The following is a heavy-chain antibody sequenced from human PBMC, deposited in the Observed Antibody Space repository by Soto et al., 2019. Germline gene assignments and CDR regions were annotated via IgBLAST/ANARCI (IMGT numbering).Heavy chain of an antibody. D-gene: IGHD1-26*01. Sequence: SVKVSCKASGFTFTSSAVQWVRQARGQRLEWIGWIVVGSGDTNYAQKFQERVTITRDMSTSTAYMELSSLRSEDTAVYYCAAGNLRATTWFDPWGQGTLVTVSS. CDR2: IVVGSGDT. CDR3: AAGNLRATTWFDP. V-gene: IGHV1-58*01. CDR1: GFTFTSSA. J-gene: IGHJ5*02.